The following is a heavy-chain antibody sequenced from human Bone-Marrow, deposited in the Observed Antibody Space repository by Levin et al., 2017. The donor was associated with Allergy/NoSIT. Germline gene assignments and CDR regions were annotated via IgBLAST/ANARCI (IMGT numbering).Heavy chain of an antibody. CDR1: GYSFTSYW. J-gene: IGHJ1*01. D-gene: IGHD5-24*01. V-gene: IGHV5-51*01. CDR3: ARLSRGRWLRKTPYFQH. Sequence: GESLKISCKGSGYSFTSYWIGWVRQMPGKGLEWMGIIYPGDSDTRYSPSFQGQVTISADKSISTAYLQWSSLKASDTAMYYCARLSRGRWLRKTPYFQHWGQGTLVTVSS. CDR2: IYPGDSDT.